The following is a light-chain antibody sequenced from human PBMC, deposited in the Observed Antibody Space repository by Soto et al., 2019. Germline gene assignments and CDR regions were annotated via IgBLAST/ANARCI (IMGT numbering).Light chain of an antibody. Sequence: QSVLTQPRSVSGSPGQSVTVSCIGTSSDVGDYNSVSWYQQHPGKAPKLMIYDVSKRPSGVPDRFSGSKSGNTASLAISGLQAEDEADYYCSSYTRSSTLVFGTGTKLTVL. CDR2: DVS. CDR1: SSDVGDYNS. J-gene: IGLJ1*01. V-gene: IGLV2-11*01. CDR3: SSYTRSSTLV.